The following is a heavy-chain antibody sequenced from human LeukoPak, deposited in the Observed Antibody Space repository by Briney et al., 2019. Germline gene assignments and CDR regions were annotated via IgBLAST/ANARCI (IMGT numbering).Heavy chain of an antibody. CDR2: ISGSGGST. J-gene: IGHJ6*03. CDR1: GFTFSSYG. CDR3: ARAPPFPNYYYYMDV. Sequence: GGSLRLSCAASGFTFSSYGMSWVRQAPGKGLEWVSAISGSGGSTYYADSVKGRFTISRDNSKNTLYLQMNSLRAEDTAVYYCARAPPFPNYYYYMDVWGKGTTVTISS. V-gene: IGHV3-23*01.